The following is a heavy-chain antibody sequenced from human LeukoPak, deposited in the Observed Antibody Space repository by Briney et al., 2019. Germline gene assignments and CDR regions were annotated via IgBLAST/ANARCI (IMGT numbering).Heavy chain of an antibody. CDR2: INHSGST. Sequence: SETLSLTCAVYGGSFSGYYWSWIRQPPGKGLEWIGEINHSGSTNYNPSLKSRVTISVDTSKNQFSLKLSSVTAADTAVYYCARGFLTGHLYYFDYWGQGTLVTVSS. CDR1: GGSFSGYY. V-gene: IGHV4-34*01. J-gene: IGHJ4*02. CDR3: ARGFLTGHLYYFDY. D-gene: IGHD7-27*01.